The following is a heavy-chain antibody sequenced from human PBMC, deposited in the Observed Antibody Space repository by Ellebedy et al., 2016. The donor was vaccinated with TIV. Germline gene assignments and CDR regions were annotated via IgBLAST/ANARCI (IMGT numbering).Heavy chain of an antibody. D-gene: IGHD1-26*01. V-gene: IGHV4-39*01. CDR2: IYYSGST. CDR3: ARELLDAFDI. J-gene: IGHJ3*02. CDR1: GGSISSSSYY. Sequence: MPSETLSLTCTVSGGSISSSSYYWGWIRQPPGKGLEWIGSIYYSGSTYYNPSLKSRVTISVDTSKNQFSLKLSSVTAADTAVYYCARELLDAFDIWGQGTMVTVSS.